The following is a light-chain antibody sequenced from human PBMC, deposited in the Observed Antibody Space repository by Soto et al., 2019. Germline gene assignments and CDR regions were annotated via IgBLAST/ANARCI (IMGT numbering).Light chain of an antibody. V-gene: IGKV3-15*01. Sequence: EIVMTQSPATLSVSPGERATLSCRASQSVGSNLAWYQLKPGQAPRLLIYGASTRATGIPARLSGSGSGTDFTITISSLQSEDFAIYFCQQYNNWPPDRTFGQGTKVEIK. CDR3: QQYNNWPPDRT. CDR2: GAS. J-gene: IGKJ1*01. CDR1: QSVGSN.